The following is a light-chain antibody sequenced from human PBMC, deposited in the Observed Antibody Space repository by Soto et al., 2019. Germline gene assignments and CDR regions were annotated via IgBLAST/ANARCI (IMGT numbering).Light chain of an antibody. V-gene: IGKV3-20*01. CDR2: GSS. CDR3: HLYGSSPPYT. Sequence: EVVLTQSPGTLSLSPGERVTLSCRASQSLINNYLAWYQQRPGQAPRLLIYGSSDRATGIPDRFSGSGSGTHFTLTISRLEPEDCAVYYCHLYGSSPPYTFGRGTKVEI. J-gene: IGKJ2*01. CDR1: QSLINNY.